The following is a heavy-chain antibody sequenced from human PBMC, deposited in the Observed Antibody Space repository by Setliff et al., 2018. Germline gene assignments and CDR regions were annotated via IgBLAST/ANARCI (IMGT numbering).Heavy chain of an antibody. J-gene: IGHJ6*03. Sequence: ASVKVSCKASGYTFTTYGVAWVRQAPGQGLEWLGWISGYNGNTNYAQRFQGRVTTTIDTSTNTAYMELSSLRSEDTAVYYCATAYYYGSGYYYYYMDVWGKGTTVTVSS. CDR3: ATAYYYGSGYYYYYMDV. CDR1: GYTFTTYG. D-gene: IGHD3-10*01. CDR2: ISGYNGNT. V-gene: IGHV1-18*01.